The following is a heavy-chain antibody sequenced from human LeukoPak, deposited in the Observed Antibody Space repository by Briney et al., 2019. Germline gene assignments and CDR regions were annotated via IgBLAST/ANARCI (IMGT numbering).Heavy chain of an antibody. Sequence: SETLSLTCAVYGGSFSGYYWGWIRQPPGKGLEWIGNIYYSGSTYYNPSLKSRVTISVDTSKNQFSLKLNSVTAADTAVYYCARPGYSSGWYTHFDSWGQGTLVTVSS. CDR2: IYYSGST. D-gene: IGHD6-19*01. V-gene: IGHV4-34*01. CDR3: ARPGYSSGWYTHFDS. CDR1: GGSFSGYY. J-gene: IGHJ4*02.